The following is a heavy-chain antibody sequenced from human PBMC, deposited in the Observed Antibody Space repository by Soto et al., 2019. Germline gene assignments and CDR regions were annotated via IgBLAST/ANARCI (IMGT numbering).Heavy chain of an antibody. Sequence: SVEACCKASGYTFTSYGISWVRQDLGQGLEWMGWISAYNGNTNYAQKLQGRVTMTTDTSTSTAYMELRSLRSDDTAVYYCARRGDILTGHWFDPWGHGTLVTVSS. D-gene: IGHD3-9*01. V-gene: IGHV1-18*01. CDR1: GYTFTSYG. CDR2: ISAYNGNT. CDR3: ARRGDILTGHWFDP. J-gene: IGHJ5*02.